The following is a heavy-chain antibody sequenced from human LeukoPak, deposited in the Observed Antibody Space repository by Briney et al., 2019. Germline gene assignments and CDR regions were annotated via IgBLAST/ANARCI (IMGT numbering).Heavy chain of an antibody. CDR2: NYHSGRT. Sequence: SETVSLTCTVTGGSISSGGYYWRWIRQPPGKGREWFGYNYHSGRTHYSPPLTSRVSISIDASKRQCSVTLASATSADTAVYYCAGMGVGASTDAFDIWGQGTTVTVSS. CDR3: AGMGVGASTDAFDI. CDR1: GGSISSGGYY. D-gene: IGHD1-26*01. V-gene: IGHV4-30-2*01. J-gene: IGHJ3*02.